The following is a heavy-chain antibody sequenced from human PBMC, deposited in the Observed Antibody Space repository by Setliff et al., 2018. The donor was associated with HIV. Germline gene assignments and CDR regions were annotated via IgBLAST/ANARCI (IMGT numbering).Heavy chain of an antibody. D-gene: IGHD5-18*01. CDR1: GYSFTSYW. V-gene: IGHV5-51*01. CDR3: ARRTRRRGSSYGNIDY. J-gene: IGHJ4*02. Sequence: GESLKISCQGSGYSFTSYWIAWVRQMPGKGLEWMGIICPGDSDTRYSPSFQGQVTISADKSISTAYLQWRSLQASDTAVYYCARRTRRRGSSYGNIDYWGQGTLVTVS. CDR2: ICPGDSDT.